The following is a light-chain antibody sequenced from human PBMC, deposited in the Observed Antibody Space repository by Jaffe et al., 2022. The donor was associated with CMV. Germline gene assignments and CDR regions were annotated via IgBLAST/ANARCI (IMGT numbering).Light chain of an antibody. V-gene: IGKV2-28*01. CDR3: MQSLQTPYT. Sequence: DIVMTQSPLSLPVTPGAPASISCRSSQSLLHTNGYNYLDWYLQKPGKSPQHLIYLGSNRASGVPDRFSGSGSGTDFILKIDRVEAEDVGVYYCMQSLQTPYTFGQGTKLEIK. CDR1: QSLLHTNGYNY. CDR2: LGS. J-gene: IGKJ2*01.